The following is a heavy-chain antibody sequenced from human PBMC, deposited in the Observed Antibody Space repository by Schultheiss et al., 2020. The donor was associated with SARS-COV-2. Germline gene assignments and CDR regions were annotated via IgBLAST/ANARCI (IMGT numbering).Heavy chain of an antibody. CDR3: ARDARYSSSSVFEDY. V-gene: IGHV3-48*04. J-gene: IGHJ4*02. CDR2: ISSSSSTI. D-gene: IGHD6-6*01. Sequence: GGSLRLSCAASGFTFSSYSMNWVRQAPGKGLEWVSYISSSSSTIYYADSVKGRFTISRDNAKNSLYLQMNSLRAEDTAVYYCARDARYSSSSVFEDYWGQGTLVTVSS. CDR1: GFTFSSYS.